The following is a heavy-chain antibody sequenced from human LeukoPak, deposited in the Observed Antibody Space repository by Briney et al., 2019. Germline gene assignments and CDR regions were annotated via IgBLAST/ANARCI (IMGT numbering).Heavy chain of an antibody. Sequence: SETLSLTCTVSGYSISGGYYWGWIRQPPGKGLEWIGSIYHSGSTYYNPSLKSRVTISVDTSKNQFSLKLSSVTAADTAVYYCARAGGITYFDYWGQGALVTVSS. CDR3: ARAGGITYFDY. J-gene: IGHJ4*02. D-gene: IGHD3-10*01. CDR1: GYSISGGYY. V-gene: IGHV4-38-2*02. CDR2: IYHSGST.